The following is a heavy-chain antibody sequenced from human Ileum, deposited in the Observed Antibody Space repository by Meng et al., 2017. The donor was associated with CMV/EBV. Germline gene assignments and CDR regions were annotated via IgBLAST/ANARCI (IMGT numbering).Heavy chain of an antibody. J-gene: IGHJ4*02. CDR1: GDSISGYH. CDR2: LRTSGTT. D-gene: IGHD3-10*01. Sequence: QMQLQESGPGLVKPSETLSRTCIVSGDSISGYHWTWIRKPAGKGLEWIGRLRTSGTTDHNPSLKSRVTLSIDTSKNQFSLKLNSVTAADTAVYYCGRAGARGVPVDMWGQGTLVTVSS. CDR3: GRAGARGVPVDM. V-gene: IGHV4-4*07.